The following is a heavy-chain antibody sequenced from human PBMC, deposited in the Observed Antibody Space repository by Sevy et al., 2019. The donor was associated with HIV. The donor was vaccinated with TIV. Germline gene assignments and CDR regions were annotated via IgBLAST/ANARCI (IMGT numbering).Heavy chain of an antibody. J-gene: IGHJ4*02. CDR3: AKAGIEHIVVVTARYYFDY. V-gene: IGHV3-23*01. D-gene: IGHD2-21*02. CDR1: GFTFSSYA. CDR2: ISGSGGST. Sequence: GGSLRLSCAASGFTFSSYAMSWVRRAPGKGLEWVSAISGSGGSTYYADSVKGRFTISRDNSKNTLYLQMNSLRAEDTAVYYCAKAGIEHIVVVTARYYFDYWGQGTLVTVSS.